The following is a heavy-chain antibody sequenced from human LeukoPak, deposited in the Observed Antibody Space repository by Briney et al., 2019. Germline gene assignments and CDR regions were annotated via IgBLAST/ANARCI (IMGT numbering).Heavy chain of an antibody. D-gene: IGHD5-18*01. CDR1: RLTFCEYA. J-gene: IGHJ4*02. CDR2: IRKQANGRTA. Sequence: SLRLSCTRSRLTFCEYAVTWVGQAAGKEPAGVGWIRKQANGRTADYAPSVKGRSTISSDGSKPLAYLQMNRLNTEHTAVYSCSRAYSTGWLRINDYWGEGALVTVSS. CDR3: SRAYSTGWLRINDY. V-gene: IGHV3-49*04.